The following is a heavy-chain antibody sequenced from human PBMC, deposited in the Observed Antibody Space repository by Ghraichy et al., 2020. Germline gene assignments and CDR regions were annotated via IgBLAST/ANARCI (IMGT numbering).Heavy chain of an antibody. CDR1: GFTFDDYG. J-gene: IGHJ6*02. CDR3: AKDIRGWDGMDV. V-gene: IGHV3-43D*04. Sequence: LSLTCAASGFTFDDYGMHWVRQAPGKGLEWVSLISRDGGSAYYADSVKGRFTISRDNSKNSLYLQMNGLRAEDTALYYCAKDIRGWDGMDVWGQGTTVTVSS. D-gene: IGHD1-26*01. CDR2: ISRDGGSA.